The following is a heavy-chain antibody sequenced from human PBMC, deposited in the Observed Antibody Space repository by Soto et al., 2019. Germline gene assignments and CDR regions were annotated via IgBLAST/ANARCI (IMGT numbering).Heavy chain of an antibody. CDR3: ARDPSGYYGYAFDI. J-gene: IGHJ3*02. Sequence: PGGSLRLSCAASGFTFSTYAMAWVRQAPWKGLEWVSGVSASGLNTDYADPVKGRFYISRDNSKNTLYLQMNSLRAEDTAVYYCARDPSGYYGYAFDIWGQGTMVTVSS. V-gene: IGHV3-23*01. D-gene: IGHD3-22*01. CDR2: VSASGLNT. CDR1: GFTFSTYA.